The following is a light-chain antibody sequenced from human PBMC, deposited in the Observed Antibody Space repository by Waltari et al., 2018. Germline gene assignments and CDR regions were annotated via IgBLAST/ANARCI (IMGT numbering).Light chain of an antibody. J-gene: IGKJ5*01. CDR1: QTVSTN. V-gene: IGKV3-15*01. CDR2: AAS. Sequence: EIVMTQSPATLSVSPGERATLSCRASQTVSTNLAWSQQKPGQAPRPLIYAASTRATGIAARFSGSGSGTDFTLTISSLQSEDFAVYYCQQYNNWPPITFGQGTRLEIK. CDR3: QQYNNWPPIT.